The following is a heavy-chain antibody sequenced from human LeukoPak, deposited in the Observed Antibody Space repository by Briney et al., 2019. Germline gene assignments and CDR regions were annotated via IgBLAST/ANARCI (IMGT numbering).Heavy chain of an antibody. CDR3: ARYCSITNCYSFDY. J-gene: IGHJ4*02. V-gene: IGHV3-7*01. Sequence: PGGSLRLSCAASGFTFSSYWMGWVRQAPGKGLEWVANIKLDGSEIYYVDSVKGRFTISRDNAKNSVFLHMNSLRAEDTAVYYCARYCSITNCYSFDYWGQGTLVTVSS. CDR1: GFTFSSYW. CDR2: IKLDGSEI. D-gene: IGHD2-2*01.